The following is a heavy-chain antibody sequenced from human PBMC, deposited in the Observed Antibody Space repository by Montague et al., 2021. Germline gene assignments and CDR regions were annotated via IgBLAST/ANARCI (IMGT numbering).Heavy chain of an antibody. CDR1: GFPFSSYA. J-gene: IGHJ6*02. Sequence: SLRLSCAASGFPFSSYAMNWVRQAPGKGLEWVSYITSTSRTIYYADSVKGRFTISRDNAKNSLYLQMNSLRDDDTAVYYCAREDYFDSVNYYYYGMDVWGQGTTVTVSS. CDR2: ITSTSRTI. CDR3: AREDYFDSVNYYYYGMDV. D-gene: IGHD3-10*01. V-gene: IGHV3-48*02.